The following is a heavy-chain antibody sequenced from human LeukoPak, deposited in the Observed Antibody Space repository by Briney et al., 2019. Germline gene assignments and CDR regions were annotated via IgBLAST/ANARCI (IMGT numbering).Heavy chain of an antibody. D-gene: IGHD2-21*02. CDR2: IYYSGST. V-gene: IGHV4-39*01. CDR1: GGSISSSSYY. J-gene: IGHJ5*02. Sequence: SETLSLTCTVSGGSISSSSYYWGWIRQPPGKGLEWIGSIYYSGSTYYNPSLKSRVTISVDTSKNQFSLKLSSVTAADTAVYYCARRVSGEVVVTARKSFTGDSWFDPWGQGTLVTVSS. CDR3: ARRVSGEVVVTARKSFTGDSWFDP.